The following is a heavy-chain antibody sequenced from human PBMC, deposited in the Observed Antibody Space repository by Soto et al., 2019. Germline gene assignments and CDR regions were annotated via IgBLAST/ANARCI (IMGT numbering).Heavy chain of an antibody. Sequence: QITLRESGPTLVKPTQTLTLTCTFSGFSLITSGVGVGWVRQPPGKALECLALIYWDDDKRYNPSLKSRLTITKDTHKDRGVLTMTNMPPVPTPTFFRAHRGAASNWNGAYFDYCGKGALVTVSS. CDR1: GFSLITSGVG. CDR3: AHRGAASNWNGAYFDY. CDR2: IYWDDDK. V-gene: IGHV2-5*02. J-gene: IGHJ4*02. D-gene: IGHD1-1*01.